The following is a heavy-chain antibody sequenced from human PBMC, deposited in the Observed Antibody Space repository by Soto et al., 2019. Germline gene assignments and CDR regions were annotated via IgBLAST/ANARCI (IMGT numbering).Heavy chain of an antibody. CDR1: GFTVSNNY. CDR3: ATQPGGGGY. CDR2: IYSGGYT. J-gene: IGHJ4*02. D-gene: IGHD3-10*01. V-gene: IGHV3-53*01. Sequence: EVQLVESGGGLSQPGGSLRLSCAVSGFTVSNNYMSWVRQAPGKGLEGVSVIYSGGYTAYGDSIKGRFTISRDNSKKTPYLQIKAREPSATAGFYCATQPGGGGYWGQGTLVTVSS.